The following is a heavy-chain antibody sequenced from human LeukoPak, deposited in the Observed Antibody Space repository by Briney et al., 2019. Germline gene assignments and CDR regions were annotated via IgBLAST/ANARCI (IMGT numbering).Heavy chain of an antibody. CDR3: ARDNSVGDIAWWFDP. CDR2: INPSGSST. Sequence: ASVKVSCKASGYSFTSHYMHWMRQAPGQGLEWVGLINPSGSSTLYAQKFQGRVTMTRDMSTTTDYMELSSLRSEDTAVYYCARDNSVGDIAWWFDPWGQGTLVTVSS. CDR1: GYSFTSHY. J-gene: IGHJ5*02. D-gene: IGHD3-16*02. V-gene: IGHV1-46*01.